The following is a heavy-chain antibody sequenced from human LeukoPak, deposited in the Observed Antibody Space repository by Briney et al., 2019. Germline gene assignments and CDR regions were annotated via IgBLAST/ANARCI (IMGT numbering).Heavy chain of an antibody. CDR1: GFTFSNYG. Sequence: QPGRSLRLSCAASGFTFSNYGMHWVRQAPGKGLEWVAVISYDGSNKYYADSVKGRFTISRDNSKNTLYLQMNSLRAEDTAVYYCAKTSPGSYQYGMDVRGQGTTVTVSS. CDR2: ISYDGSNK. D-gene: IGHD3-16*02. J-gene: IGHJ6*02. V-gene: IGHV3-30*18. CDR3: AKTSPGSYQYGMDV.